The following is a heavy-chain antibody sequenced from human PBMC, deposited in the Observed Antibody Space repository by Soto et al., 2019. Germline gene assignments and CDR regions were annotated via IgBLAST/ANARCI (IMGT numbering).Heavy chain of an antibody. CDR1: GGSINCGGYC. D-gene: IGHD5-18*01. V-gene: IGHV4-31*03. Sequence: QVQLQESGPGLVKPSQTLSLTCTVSGGSINCGGYCWGWIRQHPGKGLDWIGCISYGVSTSYNPSLKRRVTIAVDTPKNQFSLKLTAVTAADTAVYYCSRGILVWGQGALITVSS. CDR2: ISYGVST. J-gene: IGHJ4*02. CDR3: SRGILV.